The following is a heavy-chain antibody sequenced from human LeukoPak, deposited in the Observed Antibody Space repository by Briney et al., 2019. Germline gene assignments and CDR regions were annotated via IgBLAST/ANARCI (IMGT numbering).Heavy chain of an antibody. Sequence: GGSLRLSCAGSGFSFSSYGMHWVRQAPGKGLEWMAFIRSDGSNKYYADSVKGRFTISRDNSKNTLYLQMNSLRAEDTAVYYCARVDIVALLDYWGQGTLVTVSS. V-gene: IGHV3-30*02. CDR2: IRSDGSNK. D-gene: IGHD5-12*01. CDR1: GFSFSSYG. CDR3: ARVDIVALLDY. J-gene: IGHJ4*02.